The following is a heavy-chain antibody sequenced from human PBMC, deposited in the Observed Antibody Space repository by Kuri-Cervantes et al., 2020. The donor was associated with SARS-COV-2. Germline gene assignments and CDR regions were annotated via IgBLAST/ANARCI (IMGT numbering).Heavy chain of an antibody. J-gene: IGHJ5*02. CDR3: ARQLYAIAARPSGLFDP. V-gene: IGHV1-2*02. CDR2: INPNSGGT. D-gene: IGHD6-6*01. CDR1: GYTFTGYY. Sequence: ASVKVSCKASGYTFTGYYMHWVRQAPGQGLEWMGWINPNSGGTNYAQKFQGRVTMTRDTSISTAYMELSRLRSDDTAVYYCARQLYAIAARPSGLFDPWGQGTLVTVSS.